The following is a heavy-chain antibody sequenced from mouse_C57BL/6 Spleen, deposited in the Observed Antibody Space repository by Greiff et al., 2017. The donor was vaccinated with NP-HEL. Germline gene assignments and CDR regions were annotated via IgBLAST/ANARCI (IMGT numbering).Heavy chain of an antibody. CDR3: ARSPSTVVATDYFDY. Sequence: QVQLKQSGAELMKPGASVKLSCKATGYTFTGYWIEWVKQRPGHGLEWIGEILPGSGSTNYNEKFKGKATFTADTSSNTAYMQLSSLTTEDSAIYYCARSPSTVVATDYFDYWGQGTTLTVSS. V-gene: IGHV1-9*01. CDR1: GYTFTGYW. CDR2: ILPGSGST. D-gene: IGHD1-1*01. J-gene: IGHJ2*01.